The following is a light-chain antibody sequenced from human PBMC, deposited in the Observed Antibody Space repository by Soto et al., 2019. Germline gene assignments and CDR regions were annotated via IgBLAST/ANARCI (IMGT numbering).Light chain of an antibody. CDR1: QTVTRSY. V-gene: IGKV3-20*01. CDR3: QQYGSSPPVT. J-gene: IGKJ1*01. CDR2: GAS. Sequence: EVMLTQSPGTLSLSPGERATLSCRASQTVTRSYLAWYQQKPGQAPRLLIYGASTRATGIPARFSGSGSGTDFTLTISRLEPEDFAVYYCQQYGSSPPVTFGQGTKVDIK.